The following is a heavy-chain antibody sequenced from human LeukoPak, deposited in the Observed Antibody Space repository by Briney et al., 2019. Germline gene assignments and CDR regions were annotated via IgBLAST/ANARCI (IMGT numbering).Heavy chain of an antibody. D-gene: IGHD3-3*02. CDR3: ARVATPRYYYGMDV. CDR1: GFTFSSYA. CDR2: ISGSGSST. V-gene: IGHV3-23*01. Sequence: GGSLRLSCAASGFTFSSYAMNWVRQAPGKGLEWVSTISGSGSSTYHADPVKGRFTISRDNSKNTLYLQMNSLRAEDTAVYYCARVATPRYYYGMDVWGQGTTVTVSS. J-gene: IGHJ6*02.